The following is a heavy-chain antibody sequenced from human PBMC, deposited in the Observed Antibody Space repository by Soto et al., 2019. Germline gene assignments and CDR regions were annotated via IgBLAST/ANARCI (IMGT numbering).Heavy chain of an antibody. Sequence: GGSLRLSCAASGFTFSSYSMNWVRQAPGKGLEWVSYISSSSSTIYYADSVKGRFTISRDNAKNSLYLQMNSLRDEDTAVYYCARDRWYYDSSGYYYGTFDIWGQGTMVTVSS. V-gene: IGHV3-48*02. CDR3: ARDRWYYDSSGYYYGTFDI. D-gene: IGHD3-22*01. CDR2: ISSSSSTI. CDR1: GFTFSSYS. J-gene: IGHJ3*02.